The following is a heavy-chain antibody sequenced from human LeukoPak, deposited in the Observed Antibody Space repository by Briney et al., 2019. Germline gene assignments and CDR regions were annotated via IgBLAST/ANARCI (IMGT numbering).Heavy chain of an antibody. J-gene: IGHJ5*02. CDR1: GGTFTSYA. CDR2: IIPISGTT. D-gene: IGHD1-26*01. CDR3: ARKLRLGGNWSDP. Sequence: SVKVSCKTSGGTFTSYAITGVRQAPGQGLEWMGKIIPISGTTNYAQKFQARVTFTADESTSPAHMELSSLRSEDTAFYYCARKLRLGGNWSDPWGQGTLVTVSS. V-gene: IGHV1-69*13.